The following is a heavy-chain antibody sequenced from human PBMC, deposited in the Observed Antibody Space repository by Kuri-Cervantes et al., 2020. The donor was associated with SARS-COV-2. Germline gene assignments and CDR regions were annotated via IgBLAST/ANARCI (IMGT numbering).Heavy chain of an antibody. Sequence: ASLKVSCKASCDTFTSYGISWVRQAPGQGLGWMGWISAYNGNTNYAQKLQGRVTMTTDTSTSTACMELMSLRSDDTAVYYCARGEGAAPDLDAFDIWGQGTMVTVSS. CDR1: CDTFTSYG. J-gene: IGHJ3*02. CDR2: ISAYNGNT. D-gene: IGHD1-26*01. V-gene: IGHV1-18*01. CDR3: ARGEGAAPDLDAFDI.